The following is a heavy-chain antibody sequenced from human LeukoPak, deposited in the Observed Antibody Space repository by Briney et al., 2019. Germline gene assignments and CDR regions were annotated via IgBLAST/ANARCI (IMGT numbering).Heavy chain of an antibody. CDR1: GGSISSSSYY. J-gene: IGHJ3*02. Sequence: PSETLSLTCTVSGGSISSSSYYWGWIRQPPGKGLEWIGSIYYSGSTYYNPSLKSRVTISVDTSKNQFSLKLSSVTAADTAVYYCARDFSHAFDIWGQGTMVTVSS. CDR3: ARDFSHAFDI. CDR2: IYYSGST. V-gene: IGHV4-39*07.